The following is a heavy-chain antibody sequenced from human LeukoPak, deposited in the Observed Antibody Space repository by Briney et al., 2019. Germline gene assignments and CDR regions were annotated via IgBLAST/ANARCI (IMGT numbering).Heavy chain of an antibody. CDR1: GFVVGGNY. D-gene: IGHD2-21*02. CDR2: IYSGGST. J-gene: IGHJ6*02. V-gene: IGHV3-53*01. CDR3: ARPTDGDSTRYGMDV. Sequence: GGSLRLSCAASGFVVGGNYMSWVRQAPGKGLEWVSVIYSGGSTYYADSVKGRFSTSRDSSTSTLFLQMDSLRVEDTAMYYCARPTDGDSTRYGMDVWGQGTTVIVPS.